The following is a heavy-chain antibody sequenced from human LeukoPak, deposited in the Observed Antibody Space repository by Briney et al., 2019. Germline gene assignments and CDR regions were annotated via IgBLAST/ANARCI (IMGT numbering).Heavy chain of an antibody. CDR2: IKPDGSEK. J-gene: IGHJ4*02. Sequence: GGSLRLSCAASGFTFSSSWMSWVRHAPGKGLEWVTNIKPDGSEKYYVGSVKGRFTISRDNAKNSLYLQMNSLRAEDTALYYCARDTVGVTDYWGQGTLVTVSS. CDR1: GFTFSSSW. V-gene: IGHV3-7*01. CDR3: ARDTVGVTDY. D-gene: IGHD1-26*01.